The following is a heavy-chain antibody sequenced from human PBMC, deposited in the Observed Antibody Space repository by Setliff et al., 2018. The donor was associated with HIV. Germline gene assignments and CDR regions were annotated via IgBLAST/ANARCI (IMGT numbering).Heavy chain of an antibody. Sequence: ASVKVSCKASGYTFTTNGISWVRQAPGQGLEWMGWINTYNSQTNYPQKLQGRVTMTADTSTNTAYMELKSLRSDDTAVYFCARDLQPILRYSDWLPMDVWGRGTAVTVSS. CDR1: GYTFTTNG. V-gene: IGHV1-18*01. CDR2: INTYNSQT. CDR3: ARDLQPILRYSDWLPMDV. D-gene: IGHD3-9*01. J-gene: IGHJ6*03.